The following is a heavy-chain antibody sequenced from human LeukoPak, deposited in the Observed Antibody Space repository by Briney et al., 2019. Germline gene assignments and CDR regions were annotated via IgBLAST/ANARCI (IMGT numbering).Heavy chain of an antibody. D-gene: IGHD3-22*01. Sequence: GGSLRLSCAASGFTFSSFAMSWVRQAPRKGVEWVSTISGSGGSTSYADSVKGRFTISRDNSKNTLYLQMNSLRAEDTALYYCAKNSRSSGHYLDYWGQGTLVTVSS. V-gene: IGHV3-23*01. CDR1: GFTFSSFA. CDR3: AKNSRSSGHYLDY. J-gene: IGHJ4*02. CDR2: ISGSGGST.